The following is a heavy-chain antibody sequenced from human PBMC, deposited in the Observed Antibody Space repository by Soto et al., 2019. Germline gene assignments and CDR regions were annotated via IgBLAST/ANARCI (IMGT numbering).Heavy chain of an antibody. Sequence: QVQLQESGPGLVKPSETLSLTCTVSGGSISSYYWSWIRQPPGKGLEWIGYIYYSGSTNYNPSLKSRVTISVDTSKNQFSLKLSSVTAADTAVYYCAREWYYWGQGTLVTVSS. CDR1: GGSISSYY. D-gene: IGHD2-8*01. V-gene: IGHV4-59*01. J-gene: IGHJ4*02. CDR2: IYYSGST. CDR3: AREWYY.